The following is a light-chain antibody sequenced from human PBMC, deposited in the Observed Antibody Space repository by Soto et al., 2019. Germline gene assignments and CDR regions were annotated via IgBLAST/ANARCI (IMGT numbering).Light chain of an antibody. CDR1: QGISTY. Sequence: DIQMTQSPSSLSASVGDRVTITFRASQGISTYLNCYQQKPGKAPKLLIYAASSLQSGVPSRFSGSGSGTDFTLTISSLQPEDFATYYCLQHNSYPLTFGGGTKVDIK. V-gene: IGKV1-17*01. CDR2: AAS. J-gene: IGKJ4*01. CDR3: LQHNSYPLT.